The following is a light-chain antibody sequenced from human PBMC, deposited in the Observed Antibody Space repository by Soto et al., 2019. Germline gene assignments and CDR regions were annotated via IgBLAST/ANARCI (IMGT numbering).Light chain of an antibody. V-gene: IGKV1-9*01. CDR1: QDISSD. J-gene: IGKJ2*01. CDR3: QQINKYPYT. CDR2: PAS. Sequence: DTQLTQSPSFLSASVGDRITITCRASQDISSDLAWLQQKPGKAPKLLIYPASTLQSAVPSRFSGSGSGTEFTLTIASLQPEDVASYYCQQINKYPYTFGQGTKLEIK.